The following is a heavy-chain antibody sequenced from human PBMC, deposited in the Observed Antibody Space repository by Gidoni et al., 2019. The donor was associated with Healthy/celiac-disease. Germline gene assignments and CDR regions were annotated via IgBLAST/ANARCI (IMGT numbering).Heavy chain of an antibody. CDR3: ARGLEWELPLYYYYGMDV. CDR2: MNPNSGNT. Sequence: QVQLVQSGAEVKKPGASVKVSCKASGYTFTSYDTNWVRQATGQGLEWMGWMNPNSGNTGYAQKFQGRVTMTRNTSISTAYMELSSLRSEDTAVYYCARGLEWELPLYYYYGMDVWGQGTTVTVSS. J-gene: IGHJ6*02. CDR1: GYTFTSYD. V-gene: IGHV1-8*01. D-gene: IGHD1-26*01.